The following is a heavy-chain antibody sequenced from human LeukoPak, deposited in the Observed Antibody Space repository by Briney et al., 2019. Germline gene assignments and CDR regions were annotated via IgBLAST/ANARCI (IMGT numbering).Heavy chain of an antibody. V-gene: IGHV4-34*01. D-gene: IGHD2-15*01. J-gene: IGHJ4*02. CDR2: INHSGST. Sequence: SKTLSLTCAVYGGSFSGYYWSWIRQPPGKGLEWIGEINHSGSTNYNPSLKSRVTISVDTSKNQFSLKLSSVTAADTAVYYCARFTVVARSEDYWGQGTLVTVSS. CDR3: ARFTVVARSEDY. CDR1: GGSFSGYY.